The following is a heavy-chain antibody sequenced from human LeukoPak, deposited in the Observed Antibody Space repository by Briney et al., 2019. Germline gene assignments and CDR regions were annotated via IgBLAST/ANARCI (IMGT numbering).Heavy chain of an antibody. V-gene: IGHV3-48*03. CDR3: ARDSAYDYLWGSYRYTAYFDS. Sequence: PGGSLRLSCAASGFTFSTYEMNWVRQAPGKGLEWLSYISSSGSTIYYADSVRGRFTISRDNAKSSLYLQMNSLRAEDSAVYYCARDSAYDYLWGSYRYTAYFDSWGQGTLVTVSS. D-gene: IGHD3-16*02. CDR1: GFTFSTYE. J-gene: IGHJ4*02. CDR2: ISSSGSTI.